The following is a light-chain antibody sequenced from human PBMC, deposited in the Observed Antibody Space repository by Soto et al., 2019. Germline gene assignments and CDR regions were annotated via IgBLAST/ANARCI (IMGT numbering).Light chain of an antibody. CDR2: GNN. V-gene: IGLV1-44*01. CDR1: SSNIGSNT. CDR3: AAWDESLNGYV. J-gene: IGLJ1*01. Sequence: QLVLTQPPSASGTPGQRVTISCSGSSSNIGSNTVNWYQQLPGTAPKLLIYGNNQRPSGVPDRFSGSKSGTSASLAISGLQSENEAEYYCAAWDESLNGYVFGTGTKVTVL.